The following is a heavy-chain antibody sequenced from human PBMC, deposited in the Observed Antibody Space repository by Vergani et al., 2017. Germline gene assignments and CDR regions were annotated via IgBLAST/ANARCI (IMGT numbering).Heavy chain of an antibody. CDR1: GGTFSSYG. CDR3: ARDDSSGHYGSSSAFDI. V-gene: IGHV1-69*01. D-gene: IGHD3-22*01. CDR2: SIPIFGTA. J-gene: IGHJ3*02. Sequence: QVQLVQSGAEVKKPGSSVKVSCKASGGTFSSYGISWVRQAPGQGLEWMGGSIPIFGTANYAQKFLGRVTSIADESMSTAYMELSSLRYEDTAVYYCARDDSSGHYGSSSAFDIWGQGTMVTVSS.